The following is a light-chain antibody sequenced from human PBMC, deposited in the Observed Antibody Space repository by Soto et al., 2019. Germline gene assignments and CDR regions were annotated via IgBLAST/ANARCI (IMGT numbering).Light chain of an antibody. Sequence: EIVLTQSPATLSLSPGERVTLSCRASQSVSSYLAWYQQKPGQAPRLFIYDASNRATGIPARFSGSGSGTDFTLTISSLEPEDFAVYYCQQRSNWPPTFGGGTKVEIK. CDR1: QSVSSY. CDR2: DAS. CDR3: QQRSNWPPT. J-gene: IGKJ4*01. V-gene: IGKV3-11*01.